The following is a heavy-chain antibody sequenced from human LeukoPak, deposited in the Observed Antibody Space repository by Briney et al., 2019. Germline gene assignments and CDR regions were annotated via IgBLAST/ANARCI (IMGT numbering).Heavy chain of an antibody. CDR3: ARVFSSGYDFDY. CDR1: GGSISSGDYY. V-gene: IGHV4-30-4*01. Sequence: PSETLSLTCTVSGGSISSGDYYWSWIRQPPGKGLEWIGYIYYSGSTYYNPSLKRRVTISVDTSKNQFSLKLSSVTAADTAVYYCARVFSSGYDFDYWGQGTLVTVSS. J-gene: IGHJ4*02. CDR2: IYYSGST. D-gene: IGHD3-22*01.